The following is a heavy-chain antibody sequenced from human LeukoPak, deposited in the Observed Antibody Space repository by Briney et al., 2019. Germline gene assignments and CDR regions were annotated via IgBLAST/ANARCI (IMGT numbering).Heavy chain of an antibody. CDR1: GDSISRYY. Sequence: SETLSLTCTVSGDSISRYYWTWIRQPAGKGVEGIGRVSPSGKTKYNSSLKSRLSMSVDSSKTQISLKVTSVTAADTAVYYCARGVVLPGMDYYHYMDVWGKGTTVTVSS. CDR3: ARGVVLPGMDYYHYMDV. D-gene: IGHD2-8*01. J-gene: IGHJ6*03. V-gene: IGHV4-4*07. CDR2: VSPSGKT.